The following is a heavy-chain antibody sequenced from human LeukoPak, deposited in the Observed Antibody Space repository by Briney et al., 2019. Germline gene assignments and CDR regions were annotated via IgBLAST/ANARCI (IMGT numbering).Heavy chain of an antibody. CDR1: GFTFSSYA. CDR2: ISYDGSNK. CDR3: ARDLYDSSGFSDY. J-gene: IGHJ4*02. D-gene: IGHD3-22*01. Sequence: GGSLGLSCAASGFTFSSYAMHRVRQAPGQGLEWVAVISYDGSNKYYADSVKGRFTISRDNSKNTLYLQMNSLRAEDTAVYYCARDLYDSSGFSDYWGQGTLVTVSS. V-gene: IGHV3-30*01.